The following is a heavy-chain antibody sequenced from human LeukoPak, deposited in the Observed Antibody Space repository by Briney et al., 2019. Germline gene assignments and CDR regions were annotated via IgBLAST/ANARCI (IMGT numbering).Heavy chain of an antibody. CDR1: GFTFSSYA. Sequence: GGSLRLSCAASGFTFSSYAMHWVRQAPGKGLEWVAVISYDGSNKYYADSVKGRFTVSRDNSKNTLYLQMNSLRAEDTAVYYCARDPYRSSSHHGYWGRGTLVTVSS. CDR2: ISYDGSNK. D-gene: IGHD6-6*01. CDR3: ARDPYRSSSHHGY. J-gene: IGHJ4*02. V-gene: IGHV3-30-3*01.